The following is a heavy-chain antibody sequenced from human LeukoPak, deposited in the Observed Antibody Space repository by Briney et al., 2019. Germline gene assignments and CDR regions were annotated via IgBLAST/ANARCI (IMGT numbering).Heavy chain of an antibody. V-gene: IGHV3-23*01. D-gene: IGHD1-26*01. Sequence: GGSLRLSCAASGFAFRSQAMGWVRQAPGKGLEWVSVISDSGDTTYYADSVKGRFTISRDNSKNTLYLQMSSLRADDTAMYYCAKLILGARSLFDFRGQGILVTVSS. CDR3: AKLILGARSLFDF. J-gene: IGHJ4*02. CDR2: ISDSGDTT. CDR1: GFAFRSQA.